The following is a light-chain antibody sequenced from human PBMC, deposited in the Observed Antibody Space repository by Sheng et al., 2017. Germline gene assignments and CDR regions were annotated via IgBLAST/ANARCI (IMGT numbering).Light chain of an antibody. V-gene: IGLV2-23*02. CDR3: CSYAGSSTWV. CDR1: SRTVGSYNL. Sequence: QSALTQPASVSGSPGQSITISCTGTSRTVGSYNLVSWYQQHPGKAPKLIIYEVSERPSGLSNRFSGSKSGNTASLTISGLQAEDEADYYCCSYAGSSTWVFGGGTKLTVL. CDR2: EVS. J-gene: IGLJ3*02.